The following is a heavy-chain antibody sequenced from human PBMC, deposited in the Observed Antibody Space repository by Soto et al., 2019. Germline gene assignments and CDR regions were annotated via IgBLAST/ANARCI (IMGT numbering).Heavy chain of an antibody. D-gene: IGHD2-15*01. V-gene: IGHV1-3*04. Sequence: QVQLVQSGTEVKKPGASVKVSCKASGYTFTSYAMHWVRQAPGQRLEWMGWINTANGNTKYSQNFQGRVTITRDTSASTAYMEMSSLRSEDTAVYYCARGTCSGGSCYSVHFDDWGQGTLVTVSA. CDR2: INTANGNT. CDR3: ARGTCSGGSCYSVHFDD. CDR1: GYTFTSYA. J-gene: IGHJ4*02.